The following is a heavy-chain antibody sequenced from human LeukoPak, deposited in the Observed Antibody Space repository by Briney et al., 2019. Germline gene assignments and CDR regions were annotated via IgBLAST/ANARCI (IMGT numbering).Heavy chain of an antibody. Sequence: SGTLSLTCGVSGGSIDTTNYWSWVRQVPGKGLEWIGEISHGGTTNYNPSLRSRVAMSLDRANNQFSLSLTSVTAADTAVYYCTRENRPFCPFAYWGQGVLVTVSS. CDR1: GGSIDTTNY. D-gene: IGHD2/OR15-2a*01. V-gene: IGHV4-4*02. J-gene: IGHJ4*02. CDR2: ISHGGTT. CDR3: TRENRPFCPFAY.